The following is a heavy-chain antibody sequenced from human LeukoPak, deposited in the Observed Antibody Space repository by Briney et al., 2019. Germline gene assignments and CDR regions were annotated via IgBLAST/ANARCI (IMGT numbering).Heavy chain of an antibody. V-gene: IGHV3-30-3*01. CDR2: ISYDGSNK. J-gene: IGHJ4*02. Sequence: GGSLRLSSAASGFTFSSYAMHWVRQAPGKGLEWVAVISYDGSNKYYADSVKGRFTISRDNSKNTLYLQMNSLRAEDTAVYYCARYSSSSVYWGQGTLVTVSS. CDR1: GFTFSSYA. D-gene: IGHD6-6*01. CDR3: ARYSSSSVY.